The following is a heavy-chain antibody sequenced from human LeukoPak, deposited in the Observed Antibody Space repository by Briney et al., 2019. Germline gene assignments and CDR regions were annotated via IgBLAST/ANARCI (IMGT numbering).Heavy chain of an antibody. J-gene: IGHJ4*02. D-gene: IGHD3-22*01. V-gene: IGHV3-30*03. CDR1: GFTFSSYG. CDR3: ARDSQELYYYDSSGSGYFDY. CDR2: ISYDGSNK. Sequence: GGSLRLSCAASGFTFSSYGMHWVRQAPGKGLEWVAVISYDGSNKYYADSVKGRFTISRDNSKNTLYLQMNSLRAEDTAVYYCARDSQELYYYDSSGSGYFDYWGQGTLVTVSS.